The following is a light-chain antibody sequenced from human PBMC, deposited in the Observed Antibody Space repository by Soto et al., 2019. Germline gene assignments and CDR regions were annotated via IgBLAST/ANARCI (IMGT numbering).Light chain of an antibody. CDR1: SANIGADYD. CDR2: GNK. V-gene: IGLV1-40*01. J-gene: IGLJ1*01. Sequence: QSVLTQPPSVSGAPGQRVTISCTGSSANIGADYDVHWYQHLPGTAPKLLIYGNKNRPSGVPDRFSGSKSGTSASLAITGLQGGDEAHYYCQSYDNSLSGFVFGTGTQLTVL. CDR3: QSYDNSLSGFV.